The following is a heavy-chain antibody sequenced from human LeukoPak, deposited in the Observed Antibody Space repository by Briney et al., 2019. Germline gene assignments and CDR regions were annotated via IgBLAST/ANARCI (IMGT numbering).Heavy chain of an antibody. CDR2: IGWNSGNI. Sequence: GRSLRLSCAASGFTFDDYAMHWVRQAPGKGLEWVSGIGWNSGNIGYADSVEGRFTISRDNAKNSLYLQMNSLRPEDTALYYCAKDIGNWNDPPFNSWGQGTLVTVSS. J-gene: IGHJ4*02. D-gene: IGHD1-20*01. CDR3: AKDIGNWNDPPFNS. V-gene: IGHV3-9*01. CDR1: GFTFDDYA.